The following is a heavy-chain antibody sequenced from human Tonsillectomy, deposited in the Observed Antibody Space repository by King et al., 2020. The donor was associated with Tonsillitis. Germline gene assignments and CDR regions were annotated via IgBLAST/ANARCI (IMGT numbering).Heavy chain of an antibody. J-gene: IGHJ3*02. CDR3: ARLALEDRQKAVFLEGSGAFDI. CDR2: IYYSGST. V-gene: IGHV4-31*03. CDR1: GGSISSGGYY. Sequence: QLQESGPGLVKPSQTLSLTCTVSGGSISSGGYYWSWIRQHPGKGLEWIGYIYYSGSTYYNPSLKSRVTISVDTSKNQFSLKLSSVTAADTAVYYCARLALEDRQKAVFLEGSGAFDIWGQGTMVTVSS. D-gene: IGHD2-15*01.